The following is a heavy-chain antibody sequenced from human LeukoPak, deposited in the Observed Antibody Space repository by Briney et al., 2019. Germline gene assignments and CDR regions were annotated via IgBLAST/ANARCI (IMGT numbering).Heavy chain of an antibody. CDR3: TTDWYYYDSSGYYPIF. J-gene: IGHJ4*02. D-gene: IGHD3-22*01. Sequence: GGSLRLSCAASGFPFSDVWMSWVRQAPGKGLEWVGRIKRKTDGGTADYAAPVKGSFTFSRDDSKNTLYLQMNSLKTEDTAVYYCTTDWYYYDSSGYYPIFWGQGTLVTVSS. V-gene: IGHV3-15*01. CDR2: IKRKTDGGTA. CDR1: GFPFSDVW.